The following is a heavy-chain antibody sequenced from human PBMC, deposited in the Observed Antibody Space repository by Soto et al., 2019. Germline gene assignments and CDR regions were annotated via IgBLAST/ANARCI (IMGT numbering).Heavy chain of an antibody. CDR1: GDSVSSNSAA. Sequence: PSQTLSLTCVISGDSVSSNSAAWNWIRQSPSRGLEWLGRTYYGSKWYSDYAASVESRITVNPDTSKNHFSLQLNSVTPEDTAVYYWAGGERYSGRIFDYWGQGTPVTVSS. J-gene: IGHJ4*02. CDR2: TYYGSKWYS. D-gene: IGHD1-26*01. CDR3: AGGERYSGRIFDY. V-gene: IGHV6-1*01.